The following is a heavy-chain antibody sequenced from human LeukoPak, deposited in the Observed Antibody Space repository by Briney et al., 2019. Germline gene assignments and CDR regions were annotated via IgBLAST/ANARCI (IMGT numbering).Heavy chain of an antibody. J-gene: IGHJ6*03. CDR3: ARGFIGGNGVGPGGYLDV. CDR1: GNTFTGHY. CDR2: LNPNTGGT. D-gene: IGHD4-23*01. Sequence: ASVKVSCKASGNTFTGHYTHRVRQAPGQGLEWMGWLNPNTGGTNYAPKFHGRVTMTRDTSISTAYMEVSSLTSDDTAVYFCARGFIGGNGVGPGGYLDVWGTGTTVTVSS. V-gene: IGHV1-2*02.